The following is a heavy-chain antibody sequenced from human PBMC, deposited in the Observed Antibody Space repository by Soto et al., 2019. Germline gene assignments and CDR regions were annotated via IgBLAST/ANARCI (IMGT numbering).Heavy chain of an antibody. CDR2: IIPILDIP. CDR1: GGTFSRYT. V-gene: IGHV1-69*02. J-gene: IGHJ6*02. CDR3: ASHFTGVLVLGTSPPGGDNYGWDV. D-gene: IGHD2-8*02. Sequence: QVQLVQSGAEVKKPGSSVKVSCKASGGTFSRYTFTWVRQAPGQGLEWMGRIIPILDIPNYAQNFQGRVTIIADKSTRTAYMELSSLPSDDTAVYYCASHFTGVLVLGTSPPGGDNYGWDVWGQGTTVTVSS.